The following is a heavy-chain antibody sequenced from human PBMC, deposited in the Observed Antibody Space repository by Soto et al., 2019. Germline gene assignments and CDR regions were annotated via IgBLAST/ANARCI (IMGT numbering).Heavy chain of an antibody. J-gene: IGHJ4*02. Sequence: GASVKVSCKASGGTFSSYAISWVRQAPGQGLEWMGGIIPIFGTANYAQKFQGRVTITADESTSTAYMELSSLRSEDTAVYYCARVGRIAAAGSPSYYFDYWGQGTLVTVS. D-gene: IGHD6-13*01. CDR2: IIPIFGTA. CDR1: GGTFSSYA. CDR3: ARVGRIAAAGSPSYYFDY. V-gene: IGHV1-69*13.